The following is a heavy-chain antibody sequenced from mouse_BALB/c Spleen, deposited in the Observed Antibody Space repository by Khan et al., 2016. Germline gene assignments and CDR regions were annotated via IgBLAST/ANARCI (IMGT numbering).Heavy chain of an antibody. CDR3: ARDRDGYSYAMDY. CDR1: GFSLTGYG. J-gene: IGHJ4*01. D-gene: IGHD2-3*01. Sequence: QVQLKESGPGLVVPSQSLSITCTVSGFSLTGYGVNWVRQPPGKGLEWLGMIWGDGSTDYNSALKSRLSISKDNSKSQVFLKMNSLQTDDTASYYCARDRDGYSYAMDYWGQGTSVTVSS. V-gene: IGHV2-6-7*01. CDR2: IWGDGST.